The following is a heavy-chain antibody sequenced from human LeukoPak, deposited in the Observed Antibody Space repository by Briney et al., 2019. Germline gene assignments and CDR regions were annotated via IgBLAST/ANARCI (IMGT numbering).Heavy chain of an antibody. D-gene: IGHD3-22*01. CDR3: ARDGSGYYDSSGYPS. CDR1: GGSISSGGYY. J-gene: IGHJ4*02. Sequence: SETLSLTCTVSGGSISSGGYYWSWLRQHPGKGLEWVGYIYYSGSTYYNPSLKSRVTISVDTSKNQFSLKLSSVTAADTAVYYCARDGSGYYDSSGYPSWGQGTLVTVSS. CDR2: IYYSGST. V-gene: IGHV4-31*03.